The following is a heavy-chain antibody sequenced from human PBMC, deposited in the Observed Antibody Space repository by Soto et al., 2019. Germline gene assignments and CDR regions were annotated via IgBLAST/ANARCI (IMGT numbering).Heavy chain of an antibody. CDR2: ISGSGGST. Sequence: GGSLRLSCAASGFTFSSYAMSWVRQAPGKGLEWVSAISGSGGSTYYADSVKGRFTISRDNSKNTLYLKMNSLRAEDTAVYYCAKDGLYSYGSDYWGQGTMVAVSS. V-gene: IGHV3-23*01. CDR1: GFTFSSYA. CDR3: AKDGLYSYGSDY. J-gene: IGHJ4*02. D-gene: IGHD5-18*01.